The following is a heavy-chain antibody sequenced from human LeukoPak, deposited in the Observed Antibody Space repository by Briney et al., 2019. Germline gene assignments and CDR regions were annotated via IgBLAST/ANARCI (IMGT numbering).Heavy chain of an antibody. V-gene: IGHV3-33*01. J-gene: IGHJ4*02. Sequence: GGSLRLSCAASGFSLSAYGVHWVHQAPGKGLEWVADIWYDGTSKDYADSVKGRFTFSRDNSKNTLYLQMNSLTVEDTAVYYCARSQSSSLIDYWGQGTLVTVSS. CDR1: GFSLSAYG. CDR3: ARSQSSSLIDY. CDR2: IWYDGTSK. D-gene: IGHD6-13*01.